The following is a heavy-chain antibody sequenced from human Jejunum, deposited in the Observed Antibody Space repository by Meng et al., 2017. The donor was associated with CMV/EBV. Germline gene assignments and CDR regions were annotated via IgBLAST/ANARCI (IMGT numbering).Heavy chain of an antibody. V-gene: IGHV1-2*02. J-gene: IGHJ4*02. CDR3: ARPSGRYIYYFDY. CDR1: GYTFTGYN. CDR2: INPESGDT. Sequence: SGYTFTGYNLHWVRQDPGQGLEWLGWINPESGDTDYAQKFQGRVTMTRDTSITTASMELSRLTSDDTAVYYCARPSGRYIYYFDYWGQGTLVPFSS. D-gene: IGHD1-26*01.